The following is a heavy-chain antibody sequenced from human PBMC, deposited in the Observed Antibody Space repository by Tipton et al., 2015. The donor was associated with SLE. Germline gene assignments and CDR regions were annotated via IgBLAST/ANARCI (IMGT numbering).Heavy chain of an antibody. D-gene: IGHD7-27*01. CDR2: IHHTGRT. J-gene: IGHJ4*02. Sequence: TLSLTCTVSGGSISSHYWTWIRQPPGKGLEWIGYIHHTGRTKYNPSLKSRVTILVDTSKNQFSLRLSSVTAADTAIYYCARDLNWGLGGFDYWGQGALVTVSS. V-gene: IGHV4-59*11. CDR1: GGSISSHY. CDR3: ARDLNWGLGGFDY.